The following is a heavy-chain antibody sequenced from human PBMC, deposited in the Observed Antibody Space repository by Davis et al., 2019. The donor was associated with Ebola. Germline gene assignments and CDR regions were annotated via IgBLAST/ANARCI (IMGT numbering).Heavy chain of an antibody. J-gene: IGHJ3*02. CDR3: ARHPVSHWFGDLLTSGFDI. V-gene: IGHV4-34*01. D-gene: IGHD3-10*01. CDR1: GGSFSGYC. Sequence: MPSETLSLTCAVYGGSFSGYCWGWIRQPPGQGLEWIGCLYYSGSTYYSPSLKSRVTISEDTPKNQFSLKLTSVAAADTAVYYCARHPVSHWFGDLLTSGFDIWGQGTMVTVSS. CDR2: LYYSGST.